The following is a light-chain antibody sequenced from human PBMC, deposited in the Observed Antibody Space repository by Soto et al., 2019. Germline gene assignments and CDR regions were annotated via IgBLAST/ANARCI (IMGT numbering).Light chain of an antibody. CDR1: QSVNNNH. J-gene: IGKJ4*01. Sequence: EIVLTQSPGTLSLSPGERATLSCRASQSVNNNHLVWYQQKIGQAPRLLIYGASSRATGIPDRFSGSGSGTDFTLTISRLEPEDFAVYYCQQYNNWPPALTFGGGTKVDIK. V-gene: IGKV3-20*01. CDR2: GAS. CDR3: QQYNNWPPALT.